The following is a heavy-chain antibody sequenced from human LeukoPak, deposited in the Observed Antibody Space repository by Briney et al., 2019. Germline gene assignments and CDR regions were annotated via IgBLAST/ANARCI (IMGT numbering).Heavy chain of an antibody. CDR2: MYFSGST. CDR1: GGSVNSGTYY. V-gene: IGHV4-61*01. J-gene: IGHJ5*02. D-gene: IGHD6-13*01. Sequence: SDTLSLTCTVSGGSVNSGTYYWSWIRPPPGKGLEWIGYMYFSGSTNYNLSLKSRVTISVDTSKNQFSLRLSSVTAADTAVYYCARDRNSSSRRGFDPWGQGTLVTVSS. CDR3: ARDRNSSSRRGFDP.